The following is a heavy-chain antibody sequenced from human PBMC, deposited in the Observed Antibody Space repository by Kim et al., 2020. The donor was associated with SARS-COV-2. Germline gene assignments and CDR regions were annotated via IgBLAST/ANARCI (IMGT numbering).Heavy chain of an antibody. CDR3: ATSPGRDFWSGFVGYYYGMDV. Sequence: SETLSLTCTVSGGSISSSSYYWGWIRQPPGKGLEGIGRIYYSGSTYYNPSPKSRVTISVDTSKNQFSLKLSSVTAADTAVYYCATSPGRDFWSGFVGYYYGMDVWGQGTTVTVSS. D-gene: IGHD3-3*01. J-gene: IGHJ6*02. CDR1: GGSISSSSYY. V-gene: IGHV4-39*01. CDR2: IYYSGST.